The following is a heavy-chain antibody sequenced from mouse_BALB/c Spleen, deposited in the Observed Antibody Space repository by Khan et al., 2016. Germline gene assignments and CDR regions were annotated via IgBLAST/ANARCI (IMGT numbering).Heavy chain of an antibody. V-gene: IGHV3-1*02. J-gene: IGHJ1*01. D-gene: IGHD1-1*01. CDR2: KHSSGNT. CDR3: SIENYFGYNWFCDV. Sequence: EVQLQESGPDLVKPSQSLSLTCTVTGYSITSLYSWRGIRQFPGNKQEWMDYKHSSGNTNYNPSFKSRLSIARDPSRTHCDLHLNSVTTNDTAIEYFSIENYFGYNWFCDVWAATTTVTVSS. CDR1: GYSITSLYS.